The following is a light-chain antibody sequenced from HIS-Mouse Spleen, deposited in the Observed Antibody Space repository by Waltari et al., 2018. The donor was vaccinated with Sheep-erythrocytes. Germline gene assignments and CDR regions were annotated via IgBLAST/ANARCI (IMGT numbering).Light chain of an antibody. CDR2: AAS. Sequence: DIQMTQSPSSLSASVGDRVPITCRASQSISSYLNWNQQKPGKAPKLLIYAASSLQSGVPSRFSGSGSGTDFTLTISSLQPEDFATYYCQQSYSTPQFTFGPGTKVDIK. CDR3: QQSYSTPQFT. CDR1: QSISSY. V-gene: IGKV1-39*01. J-gene: IGKJ3*01.